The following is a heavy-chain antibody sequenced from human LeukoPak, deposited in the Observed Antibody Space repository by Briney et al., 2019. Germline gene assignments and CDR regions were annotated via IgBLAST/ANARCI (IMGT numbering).Heavy chain of an antibody. J-gene: IGHJ4*02. CDR3: ARHDSAGSDNVIAG. V-gene: IGHV4-39*01. D-gene: IGHD2-21*01. CDR1: GCSISNSSYN. Sequence: SETLSLTCTVPGCSISNSSYNWVWIRQPPGKGLEWIGSIYYSGTTYYNPSLKSRLTISVDTSKNQFSLNLSSVTAADTAVYYCARHDSAGSDNVIAGWGQGTLVTVSS. CDR2: IYYSGTT.